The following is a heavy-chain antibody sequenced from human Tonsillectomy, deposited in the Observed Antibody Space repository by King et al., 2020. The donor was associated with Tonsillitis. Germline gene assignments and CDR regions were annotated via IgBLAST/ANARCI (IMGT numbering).Heavy chain of an antibody. Sequence: QLQESGPGLVKPSHTLSLTCTVSGVSISSGGYYWSGILQHPGKGLEWIGCMYYSGNTYTNPSLKSRVAISLDTSKNQFSLKLSSVTAADTAVYYCARNSWTFDYWGQGTLVTVSS. CDR2: MYYSGNT. CDR3: ARNSWTFDY. J-gene: IGHJ4*02. V-gene: IGHV4-31*03. CDR1: GVSISSGGYY. D-gene: IGHD3/OR15-3a*01.